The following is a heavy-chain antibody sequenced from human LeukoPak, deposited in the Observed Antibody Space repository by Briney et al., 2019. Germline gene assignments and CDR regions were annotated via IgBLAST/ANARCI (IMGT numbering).Heavy chain of an antibody. D-gene: IGHD1-26*01. J-gene: IGHJ3*02. Sequence: PSETLSLTCTVSGGSISSYYWSWIRRPAGKGLEWIGYIYHSGSTNYNPSLKSRVTISVDTSKNQFSLKLSSVTAADAAVYYCAKIWDNGPHDAFDIWGQGTMVTVSS. CDR2: IYHSGST. CDR1: GGSISSYY. CDR3: AKIWDNGPHDAFDI. V-gene: IGHV4-59*01.